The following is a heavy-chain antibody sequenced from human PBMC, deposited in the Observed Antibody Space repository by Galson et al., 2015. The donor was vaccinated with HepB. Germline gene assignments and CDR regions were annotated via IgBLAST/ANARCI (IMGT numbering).Heavy chain of an antibody. J-gene: IGHJ3*02. CDR3: ARVYCSSTSCYYGAFDI. Sequence: TLSLTCTVSGGSISSGSYYWSWIRQPAGKGLEWIGRIYTSGSTNYNPSLKSRVTMSVDTSKNQFSLKLSSVTAADTAVYYCARVYCSSTSCYYGAFDIWGQGTMVTVSS. CDR2: IYTSGST. V-gene: IGHV4-61*02. CDR1: GGSISSGSYY. D-gene: IGHD2-2*01.